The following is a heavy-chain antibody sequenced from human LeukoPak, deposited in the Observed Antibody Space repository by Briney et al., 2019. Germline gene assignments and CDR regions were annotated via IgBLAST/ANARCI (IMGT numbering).Heavy chain of an antibody. CDR3: ARINGWLVSSGTVKYFDY. J-gene: IGHJ4*02. D-gene: IGHD6-19*01. Sequence: GASVNVSCKASGYTFNKYGISWVRQAPGQGLEWMGWITTYNGNTNYAQKVQGRVTMTTDTSASTVYMELRSLRPDDTAVYYCARINGWLVSSGTVKYFDYWGQGTLVTVSS. V-gene: IGHV1-18*01. CDR2: ITTYNGNT. CDR1: GYTFNKYG.